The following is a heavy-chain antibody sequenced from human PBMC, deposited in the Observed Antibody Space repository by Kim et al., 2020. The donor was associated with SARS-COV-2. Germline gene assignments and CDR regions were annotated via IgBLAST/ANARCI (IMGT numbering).Heavy chain of an antibody. CDR1: GYSISSGYY. CDR2: IYHSGST. CDR3: ARVDTYDFWSGYCFDI. V-gene: IGHV4-38-2*02. Sequence: SETLSLTCTVSGYSISSGYYWGWIRQPPGKGLEWIGSIYHSGSTYYNPSLKSRVTISVDTSKNQFSLKLSSVTAADTAVYYCARVDTYDFWSGYCFDIWGQGTMVTVSS. J-gene: IGHJ3*02. D-gene: IGHD3-3*01.